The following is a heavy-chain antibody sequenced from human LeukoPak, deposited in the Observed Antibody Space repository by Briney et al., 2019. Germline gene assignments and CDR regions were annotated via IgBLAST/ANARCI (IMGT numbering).Heavy chain of an antibody. Sequence: ASVTVSCTASGYTFTDYYMHWVRQAPGQGFDWMGWINPNDGDTNYAQKFQGRVTMTRDTSISTSHMEVSRLRSDDTAVYYCARANFLYCSSSTCPVDYWGQGTLVTVSS. CDR1: GYTFTDYY. V-gene: IGHV1-2*02. CDR2: INPNDGDT. D-gene: IGHD2-2*01. J-gene: IGHJ4*02. CDR3: ARANFLYCSSSTCPVDY.